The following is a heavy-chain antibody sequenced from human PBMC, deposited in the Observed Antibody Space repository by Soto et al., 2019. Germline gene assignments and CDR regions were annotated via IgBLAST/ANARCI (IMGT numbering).Heavy chain of an antibody. V-gene: IGHV3-33*01. CDR2: IWFDGSDK. Sequence: GGSLRLSCAASGFTFSSYGMHWVRQAPGKGLEWVALIWFDGSDKYYVDSVKGRFTISRDNSKNTVHLQMNSLRVEDTAVYYCARLNCSSSSCYSVGAFDIRGQGTVVTVSS. J-gene: IGHJ3*02. CDR1: GFTFSSYG. D-gene: IGHD2-2*01. CDR3: ARLNCSSSSCYSVGAFDI.